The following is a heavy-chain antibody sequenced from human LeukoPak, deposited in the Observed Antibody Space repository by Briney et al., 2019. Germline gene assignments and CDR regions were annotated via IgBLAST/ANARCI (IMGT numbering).Heavy chain of an antibody. V-gene: IGHV4-59*11. CDR2: IYDSETT. D-gene: IGHD3-10*01. Sequence: SETLSLTCSVSGASMTNHYRSWIRQPPGKGPEWIGYIYDSETTNYNPSLKSRVTMSADMFNNQFSLKLGSVTAADTALYYCASRPADRTWHGVFDYWSRGTLGTVSS. CDR1: GASMTNHY. J-gene: IGHJ4*02. CDR3: ASRPADRTWHGVFDY.